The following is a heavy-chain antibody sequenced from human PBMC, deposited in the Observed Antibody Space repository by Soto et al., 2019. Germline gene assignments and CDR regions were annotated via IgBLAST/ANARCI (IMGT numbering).Heavy chain of an antibody. V-gene: IGHV1-8*01. CDR1: GYTFTSYD. D-gene: IGHD3-22*01. Sequence: GASVKVSCKASGYTFTSYDINWVRQATGQGLEWMGWMNPNSGNTGYAQKFQGRVTMTRNTSISTAYMELSSLRSEDTAVYYCARAVWLNYDSSGYPFDYWGQGTLVTVSS. CDR3: ARAVWLNYDSSGYPFDY. CDR2: MNPNSGNT. J-gene: IGHJ4*02.